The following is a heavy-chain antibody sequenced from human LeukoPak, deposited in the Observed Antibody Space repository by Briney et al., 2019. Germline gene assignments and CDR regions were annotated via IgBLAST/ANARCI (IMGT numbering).Heavy chain of an antibody. Sequence: PGGSLRLSCAASGFTFSSYGMHWVRQAPGKGLEWVSAISGSGGSTYYADSVKGRFTISRDNSKNTLYLQMNSLRAEDTAVYYCAKDDHYYDSSGYYQHVIDYWGQGTLVTVSS. CDR3: AKDDHYYDSSGYYQHVIDY. V-gene: IGHV3-23*01. D-gene: IGHD3-22*01. CDR2: ISGSGGST. J-gene: IGHJ4*02. CDR1: GFTFSSYG.